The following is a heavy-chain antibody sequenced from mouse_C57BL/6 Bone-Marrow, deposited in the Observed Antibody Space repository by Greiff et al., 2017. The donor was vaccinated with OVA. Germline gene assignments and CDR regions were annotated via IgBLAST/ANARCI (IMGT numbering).Heavy chain of an antibody. V-gene: IGHV5-6*01. Sequence: EVHLVESGGDLVKPGGSLKLSCEASGFTFSSYGMSWVRQTPDKRLEWVATISSGGSYTYYPDSVKGRFTISRDNAKNTLYLQMSSLKSEDTAMYYCARHLYLYWGQGTLVTVSA. CDR2: ISSGGSYT. CDR1: GFTFSSYG. J-gene: IGHJ3*01. D-gene: IGHD5-5*01. CDR3: ARHLYLY.